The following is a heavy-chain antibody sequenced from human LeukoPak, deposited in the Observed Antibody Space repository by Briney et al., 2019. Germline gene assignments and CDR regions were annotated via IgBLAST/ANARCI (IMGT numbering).Heavy chain of an antibody. CDR2: IYYSGSN. D-gene: IGHD3-22*01. Sequence: PSQTLSLTCTVSGGSITSDSYYWSWIRQHQGRGLEWIAYIYYSGSNYYNPSLKNRITISVDTSKNQFSLKLSSVTAADTAVYFCARGKDSSDYFDYWGQGTLVTVSS. CDR1: GGSITSDSYY. J-gene: IGHJ4*02. CDR3: ARGKDSSDYFDY. V-gene: IGHV4-31*03.